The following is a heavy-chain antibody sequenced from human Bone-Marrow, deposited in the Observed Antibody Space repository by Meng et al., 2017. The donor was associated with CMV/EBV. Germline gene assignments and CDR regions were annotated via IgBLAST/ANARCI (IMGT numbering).Heavy chain of an antibody. J-gene: IGHJ6*02. V-gene: IGHV1-2*02. CDR1: GYTFTGYY. Sequence: SGYTFTGYYMHWVRQAPGQGLEWMGWINPNSGGTNYAQKFQGRVTMTRDTSISTAYMELSRLRSDDTAVYYCASPLVGWDYYYGMDVWGQGTTVTVSS. CDR2: INPNSGGT. CDR3: ASPLVGWDYYYGMDV. D-gene: IGHD1-26*01.